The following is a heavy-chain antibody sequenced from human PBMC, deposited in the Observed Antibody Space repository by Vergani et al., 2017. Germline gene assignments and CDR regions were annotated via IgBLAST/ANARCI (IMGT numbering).Heavy chain of an antibody. CDR2: IYSGGST. J-gene: IGHJ6*02. Sequence: EVQLVESGGGLVQPGGSLRLSCAASGFTVSSNYMSWVRQAPGKGLEWVSVIYSGGSTYYADSVKGRFTISRHNYKNTLYLQMNSLRAEDTAVYYCARVRVEIVATTTYYDYYGGMDVWGQGTTVTVSS. V-gene: IGHV3-53*04. CDR1: GFTVSSNY. CDR3: ARVRVEIVATTTYYDYYGGMDV. D-gene: IGHD5-12*01.